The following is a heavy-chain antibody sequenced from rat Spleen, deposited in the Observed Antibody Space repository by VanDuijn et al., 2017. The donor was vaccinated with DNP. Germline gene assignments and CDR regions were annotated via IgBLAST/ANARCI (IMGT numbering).Heavy chain of an antibody. CDR3: ARRGDGYKYFDY. CDR2: ITTGGGST. D-gene: IGHD1-4*01. J-gene: IGHJ2*01. V-gene: IGHV5S23*01. Sequence: EVQLVESGGGLVQPGRSLKLSCAASGFTFSDYAMAWVRQAPTRGLEWVASITTGGGSTYYRASVKGRFTISRDNAESSLYLQMDSLRSEDTATYYCARRGDGYKYFDYWGQGVMVTVSS. CDR1: GFTFSDYA.